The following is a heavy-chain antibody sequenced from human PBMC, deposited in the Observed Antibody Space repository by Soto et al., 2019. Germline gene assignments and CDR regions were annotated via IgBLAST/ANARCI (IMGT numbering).Heavy chain of an antibody. CDR1: GDSVSSNSAA. D-gene: IGHD2-2*01. CDR2: TYYRSKWYN. J-gene: IGHJ6*02. CDR3: ARVIVVVPAATDFYYYYGMEV. Sequence: PSQTLSLTCAISGDSVSSNSAAWNWIRQSPSRGLEWLGRTYYRSKWYNDYAVSVKSRITINPDTSKNQFSLQLNSVTPEDTAVYYCARVIVVVPAATDFYYYYGMEVWGQGTTVTVSS. V-gene: IGHV6-1*01.